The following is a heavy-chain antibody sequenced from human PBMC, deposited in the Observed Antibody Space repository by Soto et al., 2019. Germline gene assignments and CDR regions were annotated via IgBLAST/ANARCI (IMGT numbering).Heavy chain of an antibody. D-gene: IGHD6-19*01. CDR1: GFTFGFSA. Sequence: LVQSGPDVKKPGTSVMVSCKTSGFTFGFSAVQWVRQVRGQRLEWIGWIVVASGYSNVAQKFQDRVSLTRDLSTNTAFMELSSLTSEDPAMYYCAADVIGVAGDFDHWGQGTLVSVST. CDR2: IVVASGYS. J-gene: IGHJ4*02. CDR3: AADVIGVAGDFDH. V-gene: IGHV1-58*01.